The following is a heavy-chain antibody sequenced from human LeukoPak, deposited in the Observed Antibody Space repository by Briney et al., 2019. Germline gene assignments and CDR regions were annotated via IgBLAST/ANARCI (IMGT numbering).Heavy chain of an antibody. CDR2: IYYSGST. CDR1: GGSISSYY. D-gene: IGHD4-17*01. V-gene: IGHV4-59*08. CDR3: ARIATTVYAFDI. J-gene: IGHJ3*02. Sequence: SETLSLTCTVSGGSISSYYWSWIRQPPGKGLEWIGYIYYSGSTNYNLSLKSRVTISVDTSKNQFSLKLSSVTAADTAVYYCARIATTVYAFDIWGQGTMVTVSS.